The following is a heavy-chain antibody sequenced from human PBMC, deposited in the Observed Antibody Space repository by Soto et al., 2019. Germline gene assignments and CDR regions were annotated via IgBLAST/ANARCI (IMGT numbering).Heavy chain of an antibody. CDR2: ISYDGSNT. J-gene: IGHJ4*02. D-gene: IGHD1-26*01. CDR3: AKEGGLSGSYYISSSYYFDY. V-gene: IGHV3-30*18. Sequence: QVQLVESGGGVVQPGRSLRLSCVASGFTFSSYGMHWVRQAPGKGLEWVAIISYDGSNTYYADSVKGRFTISRDNSKYTLYLQMNSLRAEDTSVYYCAKEGGLSGSYYISSSYYFDYWGRGTLVTVSS. CDR1: GFTFSSYG.